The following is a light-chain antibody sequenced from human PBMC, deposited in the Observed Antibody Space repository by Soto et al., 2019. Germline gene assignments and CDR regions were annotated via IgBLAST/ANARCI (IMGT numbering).Light chain of an antibody. Sequence: EIVLTQSPGTLSLSPGERATLSCRASQSVSSKYLAWYQQKPGQAPRLLIYGASSRATGIPDRFSGSGSGTDFTLTINKLEPEDFAVYYCQQYGSSLASAIGGGTKVDIK. CDR3: QQYGSSLASA. CDR2: GAS. V-gene: IGKV3-20*01. CDR1: QSVSSKY. J-gene: IGKJ4*01.